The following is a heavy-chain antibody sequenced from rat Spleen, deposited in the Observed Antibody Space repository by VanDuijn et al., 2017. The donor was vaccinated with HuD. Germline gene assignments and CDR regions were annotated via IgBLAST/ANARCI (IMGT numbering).Heavy chain of an antibody. V-gene: IGHV5-25*01. J-gene: IGHJ2*01. CDR1: GFILNDYY. CDR3: ARHDTGEGYFDY. Sequence: EVQLVESDGGLVQPGRSLKLSCAASGFILNDYYMAWVRQAPTKGLEWVATISPSGGSTYYRDSVKGRFTISRDNAKSTLYLQMDSLRSEDTATYYCARHDTGEGYFDYWGQGVMVTVSS. CDR2: ISPSGGST. D-gene: IGHD4-2*01.